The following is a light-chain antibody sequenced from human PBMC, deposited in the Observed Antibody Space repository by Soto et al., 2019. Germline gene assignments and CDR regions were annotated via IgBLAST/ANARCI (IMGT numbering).Light chain of an antibody. CDR3: ASYTGSDTSV. Sequence: QSALTQPPSASGSPGQSVTISCTGTSSDVGGYNYVSWYQQHPGKAPKLMIYEVSKRPSGVPDRLSGSKSGNTASLIVSGLQVEDEADYYCASYTGSDTSVFGGGTKLTVL. J-gene: IGLJ2*01. CDR1: SSDVGGYNY. CDR2: EVS. V-gene: IGLV2-8*01.